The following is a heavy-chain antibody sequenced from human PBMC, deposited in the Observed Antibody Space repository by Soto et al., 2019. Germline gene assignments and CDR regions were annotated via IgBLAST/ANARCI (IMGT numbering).Heavy chain of an antibody. D-gene: IGHD5-18*01. CDR1: GGSISSGGYS. CDR3: ARGVYSYGGPYNWFDP. Sequence: SETLSLTCAVSGGSISSGGYSWSWIRQPPGKGLEWIGYIYHSGSTYYNPSLKSRVTISVDRSKNQFSLKLSSVTAADTAVYYCARGVYSYGGPYNWFDPWGQGTLVTVSS. J-gene: IGHJ5*02. CDR2: IYHSGST. V-gene: IGHV4-30-2*01.